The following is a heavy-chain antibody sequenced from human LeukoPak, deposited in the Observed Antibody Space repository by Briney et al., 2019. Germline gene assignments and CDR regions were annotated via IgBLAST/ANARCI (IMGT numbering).Heavy chain of an antibody. D-gene: IGHD2-21*02. V-gene: IGHV1-46*01. J-gene: IGHJ4*02. CDR2: INPSGGTT. Sequence: ASVKVSCKASGYTFTSYYMHWVRQAPGQGLEWVGIINPSGGTTNYAQKFQGRGTMTRDTSTSTDYLELTSLRSEDTAVYYCARDSGDWTVDYWGQGTLVTVSS. CDR1: GYTFTSYY. CDR3: ARDSGDWTVDY.